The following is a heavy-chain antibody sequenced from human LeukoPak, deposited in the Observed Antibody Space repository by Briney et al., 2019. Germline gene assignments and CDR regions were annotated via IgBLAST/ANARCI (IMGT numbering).Heavy chain of an antibody. V-gene: IGHV3-23*01. Sequence: GGSLRLSCEASGFTFGNYAMNWVRQAPGKGLEWVSTISGTGSSTYYADSVKGRFTISRDNSKNTLYLQMNSLRAEDTPVYYCAKKGATTGDFDYWGQGTLVTVSS. D-gene: IGHD1-26*01. CDR3: AKKGATTGDFDY. CDR2: ISGTGSST. J-gene: IGHJ4*02. CDR1: GFTFGNYA.